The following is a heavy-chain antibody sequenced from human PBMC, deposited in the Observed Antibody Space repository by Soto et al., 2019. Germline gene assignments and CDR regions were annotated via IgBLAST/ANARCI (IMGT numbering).Heavy chain of an antibody. CDR2: LYPGPGT. D-gene: IGHD2-21*01. J-gene: IGHJ3*01. CDR1: GFTVSSNF. V-gene: IGHV3-66*04. CDR3: ARQCGGDCSTAFVL. Sequence: QLVESGGGLVQPGGSLRLSCAASGFTVSSNFMNWVRQSPGKGLEWLAVLYPGPGTYYSDSVKDRYTISRDNSKNTLYLQLNRLRAEDTAIYYCARQCGGDCSTAFVLWGQGTMVTVSP.